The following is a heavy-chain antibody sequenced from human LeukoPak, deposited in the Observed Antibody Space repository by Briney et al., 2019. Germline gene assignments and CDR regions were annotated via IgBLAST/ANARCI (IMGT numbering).Heavy chain of an antibody. CDR1: GYTFTSYA. Sequence: ASVKVSCKASGYTFTSYAMHWVRQAPGQRLEWMGWINAGNGNTKYSQEFQGRVTITRDTSASTAYMEPSSLRSEDTAVYYCARARTQLGYCSSTSCYDAFDIWGQGTMVTVSS. V-gene: IGHV1-3*01. D-gene: IGHD2-2*01. J-gene: IGHJ3*02. CDR2: INAGNGNT. CDR3: ARARTQLGYCSSTSCYDAFDI.